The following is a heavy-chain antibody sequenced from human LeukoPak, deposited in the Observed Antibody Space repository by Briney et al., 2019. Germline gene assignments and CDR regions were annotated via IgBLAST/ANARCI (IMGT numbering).Heavy chain of an antibody. V-gene: IGHV3-30*18. D-gene: IGHD3-22*01. J-gene: IGHJ4*02. Sequence: GGSLRLSCAASGFTFSSYGMHWVRQAPGKGLDWVALISSNGSTKYYADSVKGRFTISRDNSKNTLYLQMNSLRAGDTAVYYCAKNPGRYDSSGYYAWYFDYWGQGTLVTVSS. CDR3: AKNPGRYDSSGYYAWYFDY. CDR2: ISSNGSTK. CDR1: GFTFSSYG.